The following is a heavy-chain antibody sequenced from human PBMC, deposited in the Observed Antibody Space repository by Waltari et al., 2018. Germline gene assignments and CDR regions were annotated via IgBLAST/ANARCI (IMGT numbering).Heavy chain of an antibody. D-gene: IGHD3-22*01. CDR3: ARAYYYDSSGYYYHFDY. V-gene: IGHV4-39*01. J-gene: IGHJ4*02. CDR2: IYYSGST. CDR1: GGSISSSSYY. Sequence: QLQLQESGPGLVKPSETLSLTCTVSGGSISSSSYYWGWIRQPPGKGLEWIGIIYYSGSTSYNPSLKSRVTISVDTSKNQFSLKLSSVTAADTAVYYCARAYYYDSSGYYYHFDYWGQGTLVTVSS.